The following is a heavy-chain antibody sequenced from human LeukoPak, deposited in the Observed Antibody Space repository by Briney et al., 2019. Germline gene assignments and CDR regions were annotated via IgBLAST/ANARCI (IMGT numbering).Heavy chain of an antibody. CDR2: ISYDGSNK. V-gene: IGHV3-30*04. CDR3: ARDPGSGYVRYYYGMDV. CDR1: GFTFSSYA. D-gene: IGHD5-12*01. J-gene: IGHJ6*04. Sequence: PGGSLRLSCAASGFTFSSYAMHWVRQAPGKGLEWVAVISYDGSNKYYADSVKGRFTISRDNSKNTLYLQMNSLRAEDTAVYYCARDPGSGYVRYYYGMDVWGKGTTVTVSS.